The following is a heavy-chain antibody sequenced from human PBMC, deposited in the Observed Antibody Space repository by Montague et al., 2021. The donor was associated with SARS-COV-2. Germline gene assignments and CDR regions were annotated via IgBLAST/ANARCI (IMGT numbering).Heavy chain of an antibody. D-gene: IGHD3-3*01. V-gene: IGHV4-39*01. CDR1: GGSISSSSYY. J-gene: IGHJ3*02. CDR3: ARHGLAGITIFGVVTPRGGFDI. Sequence: SETLSLACTVSGGSISSSSYYWGWIRQPPWNGLEWIGSIYYSGSTYYNPSLKSRVTISVDTSKNQFSLKLSAVTAADTAVYYCARHGLAGITIFGVVTPRGGFDIWGQGTMVTVSS. CDR2: IYYSGST.